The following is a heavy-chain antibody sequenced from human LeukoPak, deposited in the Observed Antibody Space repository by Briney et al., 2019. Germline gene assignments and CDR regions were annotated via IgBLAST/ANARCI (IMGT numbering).Heavy chain of an antibody. CDR1: GYSISSGYY. D-gene: IGHD5-12*01. Sequence: SETLSLTCTVSGYSISSGYYWGWIRQPPGKGLEWIGSIYHSGSTNYNPSLKSRVTISVDTSKNQFSLKLSSVTAADTAVYYCARGWKRLRFGSWFDPWGQGTLVTVSS. J-gene: IGHJ5*02. CDR3: ARGWKRLRFGSWFDP. V-gene: IGHV4-38-2*02. CDR2: IYHSGST.